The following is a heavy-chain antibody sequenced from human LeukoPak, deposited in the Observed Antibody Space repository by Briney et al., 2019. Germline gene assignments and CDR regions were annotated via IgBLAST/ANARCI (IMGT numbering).Heavy chain of an antibody. Sequence: SETLSLTCTVSGGSIGSGDYYWSWIRQPPGKGLEWIGYIYYSGSTNYNPSLKSRVTISVDTSKNQFSLKLSSVTAADTAVYYCARVSYYGYFDYWGQGTLVTVSS. J-gene: IGHJ4*02. CDR1: GGSIGSGDYY. CDR2: IYYSGST. D-gene: IGHD3-10*01. CDR3: ARVSYYGYFDY. V-gene: IGHV4-61*08.